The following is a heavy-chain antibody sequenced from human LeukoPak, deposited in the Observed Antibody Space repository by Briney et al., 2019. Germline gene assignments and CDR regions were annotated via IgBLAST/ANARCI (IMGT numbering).Heavy chain of an antibody. Sequence: SVKVSCKASGGTFSSYAISWVRQAPGQGLEWMGGIIPIFGTANYAQKLQGRVTITADESTSTAYMELSSLRSEDTAVYYCARDGPGEWLLLTWGQGTLVTVSS. CDR2: IIPIFGTA. D-gene: IGHD3-22*01. CDR1: GGTFSSYA. J-gene: IGHJ5*02. V-gene: IGHV1-69*01. CDR3: ARDGPGEWLLLT.